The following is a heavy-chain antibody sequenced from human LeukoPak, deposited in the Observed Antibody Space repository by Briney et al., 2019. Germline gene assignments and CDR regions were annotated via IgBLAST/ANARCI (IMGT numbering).Heavy chain of an antibody. D-gene: IGHD2-21*01. CDR2: IYCDGSKT. CDR3: VSVVAGYDAFDI. V-gene: IGHV5-51*01. Sequence: GESLKISCQTSGYIFTDYWIGWVRQMPGKGLEWMAIIYCDGSKTIYSPSFQTQVTISVDKSISTAYLQWSSLKASDTAMYYCVSVVAGYDAFDIWGQGTMVTVSS. J-gene: IGHJ3*02. CDR1: GYIFTDYW.